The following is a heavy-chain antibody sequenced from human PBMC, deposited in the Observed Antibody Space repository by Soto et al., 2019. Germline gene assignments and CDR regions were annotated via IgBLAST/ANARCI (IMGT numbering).Heavy chain of an antibody. D-gene: IGHD6-6*01. J-gene: IGHJ4*02. CDR2: ISAYNGNT. CDR1: GYTFTSYC. CDR3: AREEDSSSRYYFDY. V-gene: IGHV1-18*01. Sequence: ASVKVCCEASGYTFTSYCISWVREAPGQGLEWMGWISAYNGNTNYAQKLQGRVTMTTDTSTSTAYMELRSLRSDDTAVYYCAREEDSSSRYYFDYWGQGTLVTVSS.